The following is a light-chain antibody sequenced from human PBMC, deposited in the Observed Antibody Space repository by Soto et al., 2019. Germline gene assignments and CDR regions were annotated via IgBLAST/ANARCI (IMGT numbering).Light chain of an antibody. CDR2: DAS. V-gene: IGKV1-5*01. Sequence: DLQMTQSPSTLSASVGDRVTITCRASQSISSWLAWYQQKPGKATKLLNYDASSLESGVASRFSGSGSGTEFSLTSSSREPDDFATYYCQQYNSYLTVGGGTKVEIK. CDR3: QQYNSYLT. CDR1: QSISSW. J-gene: IGKJ4*02.